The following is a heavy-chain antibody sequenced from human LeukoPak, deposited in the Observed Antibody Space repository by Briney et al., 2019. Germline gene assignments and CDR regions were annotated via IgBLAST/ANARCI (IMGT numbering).Heavy chain of an antibody. V-gene: IGHV3-33*01. CDR3: ARGYGDKASNLYYYYGMDV. Sequence: GGSLRLSCAASGFTFSSYGMHWVRQAPGKGLEWVAVVWYDGSNKYYADSVKGRFTISRDNSKNTLYLQMNSLRAEDTAVYYCARGYGDKASNLYYYYGMDVWGQGTTVTVSS. D-gene: IGHD4-17*01. CDR1: GFTFSSYG. CDR2: VWYDGSNK. J-gene: IGHJ6*02.